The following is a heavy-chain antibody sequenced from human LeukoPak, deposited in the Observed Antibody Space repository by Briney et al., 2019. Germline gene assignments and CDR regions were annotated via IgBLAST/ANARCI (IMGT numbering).Heavy chain of an antibody. Sequence: GGSLRLSCAASGFTFSSYGMSWVRQAPGKGLEWVSSINTSGGSTYYADSLQGRFTISRDNSKNTLHLQMNNVRAEDTALYYCMKLPTMIIVIDTDFEYWGQGAQVTVSS. CDR2: INTSGGST. V-gene: IGHV3-23*01. D-gene: IGHD2-21*01. J-gene: IGHJ4*02. CDR3: MKLPTMIIVIDTDFEY. CDR1: GFTFSSYG.